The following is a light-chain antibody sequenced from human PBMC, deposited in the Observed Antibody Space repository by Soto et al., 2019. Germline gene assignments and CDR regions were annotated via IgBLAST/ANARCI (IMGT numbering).Light chain of an antibody. CDR1: QDISSF. CDR3: QQHDDYSHAT. Sequence: DIQMTQSPSTLSASVGDRVTISCRASQDISSFLAWYQHKPGKAPKLLIYDASTLQTGVPSRFRGSGFGTEFTLTISGLQPDGFATYYCQQHDDYSHATFGQGTKVEIK. V-gene: IGKV1-5*01. J-gene: IGKJ2*01. CDR2: DAS.